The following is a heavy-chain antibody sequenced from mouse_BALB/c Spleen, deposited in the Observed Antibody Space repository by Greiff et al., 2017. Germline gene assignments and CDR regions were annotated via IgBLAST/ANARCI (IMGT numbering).Heavy chain of an antibody. D-gene: IGHD2-4*01. CDR3: ARSGDYDVGVAY. V-gene: IGHV1-18*01. CDR2: INPNNGGT. CDR1: GYTFTDYN. Sequence: VQLQQSGPELVKPGASVKIPCKASGYTFTDYNMDWVKQSHGKSLEWIGDINPNNGGTIYNQKFKGKATLTVDKSSSTAYMELRSLTSEDTAVYYCARSGDYDVGVAYWGQGTLVTVSA. J-gene: IGHJ3*01.